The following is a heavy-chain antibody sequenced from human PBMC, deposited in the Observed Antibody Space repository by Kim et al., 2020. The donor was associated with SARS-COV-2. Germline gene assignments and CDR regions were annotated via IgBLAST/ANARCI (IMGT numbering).Heavy chain of an antibody. J-gene: IGHJ4*01. V-gene: IGHV3-30*07. CDR3: ARDRKGTTVTTSVLDY. D-gene: IGHD4-17*01. Sequence: SVKGRFTISRENSKNTLDLQMISLRAEDTAVYYGARDRKGTTVTTSVLDYWGQGTLVTVSS.